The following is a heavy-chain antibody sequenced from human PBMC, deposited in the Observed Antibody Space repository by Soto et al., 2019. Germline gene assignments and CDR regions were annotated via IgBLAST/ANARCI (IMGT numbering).Heavy chain of an antibody. CDR2: IATYNSNK. CDR1: GDTFTNFG. Sequence: HLVQSGPEVKKPGASVTVSCKTSGDTFTNFGLSWVRQAPGQGLEWMGWIATYNSNKNYAQKFQGRLTLTTDTSTSTGYMELKSLEYDDTAVYYCARVLRGVVNWFDPWGQGILVTVSS. V-gene: IGHV1-18*01. D-gene: IGHD3-10*01. J-gene: IGHJ5*02. CDR3: ARVLRGVVNWFDP.